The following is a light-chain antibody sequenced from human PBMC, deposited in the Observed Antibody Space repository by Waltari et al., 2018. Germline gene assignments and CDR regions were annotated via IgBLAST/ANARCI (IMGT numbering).Light chain of an antibody. Sequence: DIQMTQSPSSLSASVGDRVTITCRASQNINSFLNWYQQKPGRAPKLLIYAASSLHGGVPSRFSGSGSGTDYTLTISSRQPEDFATYYCQQSYSTWTSGQGTKVEIK. CDR3: QQSYSTWT. CDR2: AAS. CDR1: QNINSF. V-gene: IGKV1-39*01. J-gene: IGKJ1*01.